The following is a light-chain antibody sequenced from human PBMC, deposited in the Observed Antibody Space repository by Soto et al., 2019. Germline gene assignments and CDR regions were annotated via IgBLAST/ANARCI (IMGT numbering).Light chain of an antibody. Sequence: QSVLTQPASVSGSPGQSITISCTGTGSDIGAYNSVSWYQQHPGRAPKLIVFQVSFRPSAVSDRFSGSKSDNTASLTISGLQTEDEADYYCLSHAGSNNYVFGTGTKVTVL. CDR1: GSDIGAYNS. CDR3: LSHAGSNNYV. V-gene: IGLV2-14*01. CDR2: QVS. J-gene: IGLJ1*01.